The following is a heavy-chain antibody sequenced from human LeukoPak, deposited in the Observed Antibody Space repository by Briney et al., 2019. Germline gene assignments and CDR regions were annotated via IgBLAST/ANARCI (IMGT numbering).Heavy chain of an antibody. J-gene: IGHJ2*01. CDR3: ARVSTNSRVAGYDPQWYFDL. Sequence: ASVKVSCKASGYTFINYGFSWVRQAPGQVLETMGWISAYNGNTNYLQKFQGRVTMTTDTSKNTVYMELRSLRSDDTAVYYCARVSTNSRVAGYDPQWYFDLWGRGTPVTVSP. V-gene: IGHV1-18*04. CDR2: ISAYNGNT. CDR1: GYTFINYG. D-gene: IGHD5-12*01.